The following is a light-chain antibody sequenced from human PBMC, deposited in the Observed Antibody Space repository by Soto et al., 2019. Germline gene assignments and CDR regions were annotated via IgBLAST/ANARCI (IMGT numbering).Light chain of an antibody. Sequence: QSALTQPASVSGSPGQSITISCTGTSSDVGGYNYVSWYQQHPGKAPKLMIYEVSNRPSGVSNRFSGSKSGNTASLPISGLQAADEADYYCSSYTRSSTRVFGGGTKLTVL. CDR2: EVS. V-gene: IGLV2-14*01. CDR3: SSYTRSSTRV. J-gene: IGLJ3*02. CDR1: SSDVGGYNY.